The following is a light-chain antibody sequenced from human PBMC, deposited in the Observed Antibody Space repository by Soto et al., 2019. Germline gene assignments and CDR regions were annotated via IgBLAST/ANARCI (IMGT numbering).Light chain of an antibody. Sequence: DNQMTQSPSFVSASVGDRVTITCRASQAISNWVAWYQQKPGKAPNLLIYAASSLYSGVPSRFSGSGSGTDFTLTITSLQPEDFATYYCQYTDSFPLIPFGQGTRLEIK. CDR3: QYTDSFPLIP. CDR2: AAS. J-gene: IGKJ5*01. CDR1: QAISNW. V-gene: IGKV1-12*01.